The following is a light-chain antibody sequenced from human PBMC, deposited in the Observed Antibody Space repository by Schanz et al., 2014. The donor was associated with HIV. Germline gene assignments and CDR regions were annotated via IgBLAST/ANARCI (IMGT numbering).Light chain of an antibody. CDR1: QSVSNN. CDR3: HHYGDSRGT. J-gene: IGKJ4*02. V-gene: IGKV3-15*01. CDR2: SAS. Sequence: TVMTQSPATLSVSPGERATLSCTASQSVSNNLAWYQQKLGQAPRLLIHSASTRATGVPDRFSGSGSGTDFTLIISRVEPEDFAVYYCHHYGDSRGTFGGGTEVDI.